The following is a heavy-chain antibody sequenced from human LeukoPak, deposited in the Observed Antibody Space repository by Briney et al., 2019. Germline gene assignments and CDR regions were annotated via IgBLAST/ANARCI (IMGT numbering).Heavy chain of an antibody. CDR3: ARSVPDYFDY. V-gene: IGHV4-59*01. CDR2: IYYSGST. D-gene: IGHD2-2*01. Sequence: SETLSLTCTVSGGSINSYYWSWIRQPPGKGLEWIGYIYYSGSTNYNPSLKSRVTISVDTSKNQFSLKLSSVTAADTAVYYCARSVPDYFDYWGQGTLVTVSS. CDR1: GGSINSYY. J-gene: IGHJ4*02.